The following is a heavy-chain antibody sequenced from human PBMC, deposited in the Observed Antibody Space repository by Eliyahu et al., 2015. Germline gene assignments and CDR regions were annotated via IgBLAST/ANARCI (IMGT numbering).Heavy chain of an antibody. Sequence: QITLKESGPTLVKPTQTLTLTCTFSGFSLSXSGVGVGWIRQPPGKALEWLALIYWDDDKRYSPSLKSRLTITKDTSKNQVVLTMTNMDPVDTATYYCAHRRGYGKKNYYFDYWGQGTLVTVSS. D-gene: IGHD5-18*01. J-gene: IGHJ4*02. V-gene: IGHV2-5*02. CDR1: GFSLSXSGVG. CDR2: IYWDDDK. CDR3: AHRRGYGKKNYYFDY.